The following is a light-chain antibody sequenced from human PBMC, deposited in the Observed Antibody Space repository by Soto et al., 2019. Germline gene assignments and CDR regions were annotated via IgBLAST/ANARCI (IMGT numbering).Light chain of an antibody. Sequence: DIQMTQSPSSLSASVGVRVTITCRASQSISNHLNWYQQKPGKAPKLLIFAASSLQSGVPSRFSGSRSGPDFTLTISSLQPEDFATYYCQQSYSSPPTFGQGTKVDIK. CDR2: AAS. V-gene: IGKV1-39*01. CDR1: QSISNH. CDR3: QQSYSSPPT. J-gene: IGKJ1*01.